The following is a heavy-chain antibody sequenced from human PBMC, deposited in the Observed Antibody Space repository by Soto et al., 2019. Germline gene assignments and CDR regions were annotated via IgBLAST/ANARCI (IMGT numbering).Heavy chain of an antibody. CDR1: GFIFSDYS. CDR2: ISSSGSST. Sequence: VQLVESGGGLVQPGGSLRLSCAASGFIFSDYSMNWVRQAPGKGLEWVSYISSSGSSTYYADSVKGRFTISRDSAKNSLFLQMNSLRAEDTAVYFCARDSTPMDFWGQGTLVTVSS. J-gene: IGHJ4*02. V-gene: IGHV3-48*01. CDR3: ARDSTPMDF.